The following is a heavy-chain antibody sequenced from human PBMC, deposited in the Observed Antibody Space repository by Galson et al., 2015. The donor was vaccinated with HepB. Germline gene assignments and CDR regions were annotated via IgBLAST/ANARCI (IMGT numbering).Heavy chain of an antibody. CDR3: ARSSSAWYDWFDY. Sequence: GSISSYYWSWIRQPAGKGLEWIGRISTSGTTNYNPSLKSRVTMSVDTSKNQFSLKLSSVTAADTAVYWCARSSSAWYDWFDYWGRGSPVTVSS. CDR2: ISTSGTT. D-gene: IGHD6-19*01. V-gene: IGHV4-4*07. J-gene: IGHJ4*02. CDR1: GSISSYY.